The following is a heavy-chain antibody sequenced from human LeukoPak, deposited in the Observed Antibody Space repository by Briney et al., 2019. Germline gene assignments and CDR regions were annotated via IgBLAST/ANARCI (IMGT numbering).Heavy chain of an antibody. CDR3: ARVETAVAGTLYYYYMDV. V-gene: IGHV4-39*07. CDR2: IYYSGST. Sequence: SETLSLTCTVSGGSISSSSYYWGRIRQPPGKGLEWIGSIYYSGSTYYNPSLKSRVTISVDTSKNQFSLKLSSVTAADTAVYYCARVETAVAGTLYYYYMDVWGKGTTVTVSS. J-gene: IGHJ6*03. D-gene: IGHD6-19*01. CDR1: GGSISSSSYY.